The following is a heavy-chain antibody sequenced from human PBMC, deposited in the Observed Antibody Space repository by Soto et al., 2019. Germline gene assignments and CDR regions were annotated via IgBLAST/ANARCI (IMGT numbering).Heavy chain of an antibody. V-gene: IGHV1-18*01. CDR2: VSTNNANT. D-gene: IGHD3-16*02. J-gene: IGHJ1*01. Sequence: ASVKVSCKASGYTFPNYGITWVRQAPGQGLEWMGWVSTNNANTNYAQKLQDRVTMTTDTSTTTAYMELRSLRSDDTAVYYCARDYYDYIWGSYRSKYFQHWGQGTLVTVSS. CDR3: ARDYYDYIWGSYRSKYFQH. CDR1: GYTFPNYG.